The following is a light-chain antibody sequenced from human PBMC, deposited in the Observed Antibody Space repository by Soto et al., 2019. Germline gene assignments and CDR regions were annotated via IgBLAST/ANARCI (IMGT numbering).Light chain of an antibody. V-gene: IGLV2-14*01. Sequence: QSALTQPASVSGSPGQSITISCTGSSSDVGGYNYVSWYQQYPGEAPKLVIYEVTNRPSGVSNRFSGSKSGNTASLTISGLQAEDEADYYCCSYTSSTTPLFGGGTKLTVL. J-gene: IGLJ2*01. CDR2: EVT. CDR1: SSDVGGYNY. CDR3: CSYTSSTTPL.